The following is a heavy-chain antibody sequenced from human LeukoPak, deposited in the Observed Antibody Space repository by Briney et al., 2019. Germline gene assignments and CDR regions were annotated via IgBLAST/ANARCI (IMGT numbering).Heavy chain of an antibody. J-gene: IGHJ4*02. D-gene: IGHD6-19*01. CDR2: IYTSGST. Sequence: SETLSLTCTVSGGSISSYYWSWIRQPPGKGLEWIGRIYTSGSTNYNPSLKSRVTMSVDTSKNQFSLKLSSVTAADTAVYYCAREGSSGWYAWDYFDYWGQGTLVTVSS. CDR3: AREGSSGWYAWDYFDY. CDR1: GGSISSYY. V-gene: IGHV4-4*07.